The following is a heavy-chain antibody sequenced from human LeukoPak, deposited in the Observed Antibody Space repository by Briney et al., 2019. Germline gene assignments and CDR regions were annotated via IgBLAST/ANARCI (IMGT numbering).Heavy chain of an antibody. CDR3: ARDEKDGDYYPDY. Sequence: PGGSLRLSCAASGFTFSSYGMHWVRQAPGKGLEWVAVIWYDGSNKYYADSVKGRFTISRDNSKNTLYLQMNSLRAEDTAVYYCARDEKDGDYYPDYWGQGTLVTVSS. CDR1: GFTFSSYG. D-gene: IGHD4-17*01. J-gene: IGHJ4*02. V-gene: IGHV3-33*01. CDR2: IWYDGSNK.